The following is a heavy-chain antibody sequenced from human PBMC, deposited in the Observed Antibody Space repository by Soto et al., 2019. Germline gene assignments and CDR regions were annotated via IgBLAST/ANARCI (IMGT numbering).Heavy chain of an antibody. CDR1: GGTFSSYA. D-gene: IGHD6-6*01. CDR3: ASAARGASLRPEFDY. J-gene: IGHJ4*02. Sequence: QVQLVQSGAEVKKPRSSVKVSCKASGGTFSSYAISWVRQAPGQGLEWMGGIIPIFGTANYAQKFQGRVTITADESTSTAYMELSSLRSEDTAVYYCASAARGASLRPEFDYWGQGTLVTVSS. V-gene: IGHV1-69*01. CDR2: IIPIFGTA.